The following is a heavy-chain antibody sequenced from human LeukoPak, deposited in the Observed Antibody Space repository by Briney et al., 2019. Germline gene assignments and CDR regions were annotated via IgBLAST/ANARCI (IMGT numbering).Heavy chain of an antibody. CDR1: GFTFSSYA. V-gene: IGHV3-23*01. CDR2: ISGSGGST. J-gene: IGHJ4*02. D-gene: IGHD6-19*01. Sequence: GGSLRLSCAASGFTFSSYAMSWVRQAPGKGLEWVSAISGSGGSTYYADSVKGRFTISRDNSKNTLYLQMNSLRAEDTAVYHCAKVWDSSGWTWIDYWGQGTLVTVSS. CDR3: AKVWDSSGWTWIDY.